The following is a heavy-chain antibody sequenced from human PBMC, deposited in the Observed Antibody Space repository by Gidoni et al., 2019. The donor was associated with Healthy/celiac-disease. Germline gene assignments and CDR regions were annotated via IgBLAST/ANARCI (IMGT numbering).Heavy chain of an antibody. CDR2: FDPEDGET. CDR3: ATCIAARYYYYYMDV. J-gene: IGHJ6*03. Sequence: QVQLVQSGAEVKKPGASVKVSCKVSVYPLTELSMHWVRQAPGKGFEWMGGFDPEDGETIYAQKFQSRVTMTEDTSTDTAYMELSSLRSEDTAVYYCATCIAARYYYYYMDVWGKGTTVTVSS. CDR1: VYPLTELS. V-gene: IGHV1-24*01. D-gene: IGHD6-6*01.